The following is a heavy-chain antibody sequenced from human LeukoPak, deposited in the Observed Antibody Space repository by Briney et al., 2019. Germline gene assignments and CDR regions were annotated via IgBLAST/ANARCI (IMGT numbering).Heavy chain of an antibody. CDR3: VQAVTIDFYYYYMDV. J-gene: IGHJ6*03. V-gene: IGHV3-7*03. CDR2: IKPDGSEQ. Sequence: PGGSLRLSCAASGFTFGNYWMSWVRQAPGKGLEWVANIKPDGSEQYYVDSVKGRFTISRDNSKNSLYLQMNSLRTEDTALYYCVQAVTIDFYYYYMDVWGRGTTVTVSS. D-gene: IGHD4-17*01. CDR1: GFTFGNYW.